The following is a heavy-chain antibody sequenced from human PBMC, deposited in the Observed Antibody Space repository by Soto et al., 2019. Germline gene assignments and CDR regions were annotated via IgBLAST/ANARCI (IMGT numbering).Heavy chain of an antibody. CDR1: GYSISSSNW. V-gene: IGHV4-28*01. CDR2: IYYSGST. Sequence: QVQLQESGPGLVKPSDTLSHTCAVSGYSISSSNWWGWIRQPPGKGLEWIGYIYYSGSTYYNPSPKSRVTMSVDTSKNQFSPKLSSVTAVDTAVYYCATKNGVLDAFDIWGQGTMVTVSS. D-gene: IGHD4-17*01. J-gene: IGHJ3*02. CDR3: ATKNGVLDAFDI.